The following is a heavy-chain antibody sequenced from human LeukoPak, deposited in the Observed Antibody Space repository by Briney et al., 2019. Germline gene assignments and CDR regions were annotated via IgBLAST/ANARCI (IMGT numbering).Heavy chain of an antibody. V-gene: IGHV4-4*07. J-gene: IGHJ5*02. CDR2: IFPSGRT. Sequence: SETLSLTCTVSGGSISGFYWNWIRQPAGKGLEWIGRIFPSGRTDYSPSLKSRVTISVDTSKNQFSLKLTSVTAADTAVYYCARHPSGRMWLQQGGWFDPWGQGTLVTVSS. CDR1: GGSISGFY. CDR3: ARHPSGRMWLQQGGWFDP. D-gene: IGHD5-24*01.